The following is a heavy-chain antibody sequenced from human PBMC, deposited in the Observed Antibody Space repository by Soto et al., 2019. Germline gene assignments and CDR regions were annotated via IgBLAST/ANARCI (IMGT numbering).Heavy chain of an antibody. CDR2: INPNGGGT. CDR1: GYTFTTYY. CDR3: ARDSGDASGYMLDY. Sequence: QVQLVQSGAEVKKPGASVKVSCKASGYTFTTYYVHWVRQAPGQGLEWMGIINPNGGGTSYAQKFQGRVTMTRDTSTSTVYMELSSLRSEDTAVYYCARDSGDASGYMLDYWGQGALVTVSS. V-gene: IGHV1-46*01. D-gene: IGHD3-22*01. J-gene: IGHJ4*02.